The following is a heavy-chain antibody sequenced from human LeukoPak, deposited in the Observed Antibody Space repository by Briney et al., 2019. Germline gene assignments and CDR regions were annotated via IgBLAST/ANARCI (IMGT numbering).Heavy chain of an antibody. CDR1: GFTFSSDA. D-gene: IGHD6-19*01. Sequence: GGSLRLSCAASGFTFSSDAMSWGRQAPGKGLGWVSAISGSGGSTYYADSVKGRFTISRDNSKNTLYLQMNSLRAEDTAVYYCAKDHSWQWLVWDAFDIWGQGTMVTVSS. CDR3: AKDHSWQWLVWDAFDI. V-gene: IGHV3-23*01. CDR2: ISGSGGST. J-gene: IGHJ3*02.